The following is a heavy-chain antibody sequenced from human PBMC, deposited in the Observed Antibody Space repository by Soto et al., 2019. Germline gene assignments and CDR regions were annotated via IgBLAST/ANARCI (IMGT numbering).Heavy chain of an antibody. CDR3: ARGGPRGQHGWFDP. CDR1: GGSFNRHT. D-gene: IGHD6-13*01. J-gene: IGHJ5*02. Sequence: QVQLVQSGAEVRKPGSSVRVSCKASGGSFNRHTISWVRQAPGQGLEWMGGIIPIFGTANHAQKFQGRVTIIADESTSTAYMELSSLRSEDTAVYYCARGGPRGQHGWFDPWGQGTLVTVSS. V-gene: IGHV1-69*01. CDR2: IIPIFGTA.